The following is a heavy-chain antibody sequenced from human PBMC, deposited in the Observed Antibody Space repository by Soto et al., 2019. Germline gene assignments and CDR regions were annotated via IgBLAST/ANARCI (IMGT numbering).Heavy chain of an antibody. D-gene: IGHD2-2*01. CDR1: GGTFSRYS. V-gene: IGHV1-69*08. Sequence: QVQLVQSGAEVKKPGSSVKVSCKASGGTFSRYSITWVRQAPGHGLEWIGRIIPIFGIGSYAQKFQGRVTITADESTSTDYMELSSLRSDDTAVYYCAREDRDRETGLVPAAIDGMDVWGQGTTVTVSS. CDR3: AREDRDRETGLVPAAIDGMDV. CDR2: IIPIFGIG. J-gene: IGHJ6*02.